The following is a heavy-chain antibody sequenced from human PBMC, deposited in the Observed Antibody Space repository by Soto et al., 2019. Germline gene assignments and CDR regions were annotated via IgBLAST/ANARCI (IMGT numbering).Heavy chain of an antibody. V-gene: IGHV3-13*01. CDR1: RFTFSSYD. CDR3: ARAPHLAFMDV. J-gene: IGHJ6*03. CDR2: IGTAGDT. Sequence: GGSLRLSCAASRFTFSSYDMHWVRQATGKGLEWVSAIGTAGDTYYPGSVKGRFTISRENAKNSLYLQMNSLRAGDTAVYYCARAPHLAFMDVWGKGTTVTVSS.